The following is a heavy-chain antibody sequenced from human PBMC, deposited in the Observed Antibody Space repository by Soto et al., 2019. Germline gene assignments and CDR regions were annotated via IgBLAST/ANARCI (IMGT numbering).Heavy chain of an antibody. CDR3: VREMPVPIRGGYYYYSVLDA. V-gene: IGHV3-74*01. D-gene: IGHD2-2*01. CDR2: LKSDGRDT. Sequence: PGGSLRLSCAASGFNFNDNWMHWVRQVPGKGLMWVSRLKSDGRDTIYADSVKGRFTVSRDSAKNTLYLQMNSLRVEDTAVYYCVREMPVPIRGGYYYYSVLDAWGQGTTVTVSS. J-gene: IGHJ6*02. CDR1: GFNFNDNW.